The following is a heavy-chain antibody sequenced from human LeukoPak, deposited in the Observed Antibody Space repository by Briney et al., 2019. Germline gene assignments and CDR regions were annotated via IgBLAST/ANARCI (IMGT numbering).Heavy chain of an antibody. D-gene: IGHD3-9*01. J-gene: IGHJ4*02. CDR3: ARTTRYFDWLLHFDY. Sequence: GGSLRLSCAASEFTVSSNYMSWIRQAPGKGLEWVSVIYSGGSAYYADSVKGRFTISRDKSKNTLYLQMNSLRAEDTAVYYCARTTRYFDWLLHFDYWGQGTLVTVSS. CDR2: IYSGGSA. V-gene: IGHV3-66*01. CDR1: EFTVSSNY.